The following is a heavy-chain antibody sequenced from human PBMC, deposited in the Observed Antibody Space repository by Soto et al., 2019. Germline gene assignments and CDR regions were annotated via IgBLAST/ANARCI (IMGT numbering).Heavy chain of an antibody. CDR3: ASTARFDY. V-gene: IGHV4-34*01. CDR1: GGSFSGYD. D-gene: IGHD4-17*01. CDR2: VNHSGST. Sequence: ETRSLSCAVYGGSFSGYDWSWIRQPACKGLEWRGEVNHSGSTNYNPSRRSPVTISVDTSKNPFSPQLSSVTAADPAVYYCASTARFDYWGQGPLVTASS. J-gene: IGHJ4*02.